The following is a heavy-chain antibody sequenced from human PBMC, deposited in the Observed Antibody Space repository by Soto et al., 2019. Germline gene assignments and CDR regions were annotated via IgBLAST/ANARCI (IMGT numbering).Heavy chain of an antibody. J-gene: IGHJ4*02. CDR2: IFYSDNT. CDR3: ARGGETYYDFWSGFSPIDY. V-gene: IGHV4-59*01. Sequence: SETLSLTCTVSGGSISTYYWSWVRQSPGKGLEWIGYIFYSDNTNYNPSLKSRVTISVDTSKNQFSLKLTSVTAADTAVYFCARGGETYYDFWSGFSPIDYWGQGALVT. D-gene: IGHD3-3*01. CDR1: GGSISTYY.